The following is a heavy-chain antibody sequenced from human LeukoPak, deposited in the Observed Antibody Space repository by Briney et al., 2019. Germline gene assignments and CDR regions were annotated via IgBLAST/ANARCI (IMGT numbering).Heavy chain of an antibody. J-gene: IGHJ3*02. D-gene: IGHD1-1*01. V-gene: IGHV3-23*01. Sequence: GGSLRLSCAASGFTFRNYAMSWVRQATGKGLEWVSGISGSGGGTYYADSVKGRFTISRDNSKNTLFLQMSSLRAEDTAVYHCAKDATGGTWLNAFDIWGQGTMVTVSS. CDR2: ISGSGGGT. CDR1: GFTFRNYA. CDR3: AKDATGGTWLNAFDI.